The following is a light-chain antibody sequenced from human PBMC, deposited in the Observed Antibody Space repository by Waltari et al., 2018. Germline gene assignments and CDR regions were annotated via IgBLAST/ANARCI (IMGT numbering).Light chain of an antibody. V-gene: IGLV2-11*01. CDR1: SSAVGDYNF. J-gene: IGLJ3*02. CDR2: DVS. Sequence: QSALTQPRSVSGSPGQSVTISCTGISSAVGDYNFVSWYHQHPGKAPKLMIHDVSKRPSGVPDRFSGSKSGNTASLTISGLQAEDEAEYYCCSYVGSHTNWVFGGGTKLTVL. CDR3: CSYVGSHTNWV.